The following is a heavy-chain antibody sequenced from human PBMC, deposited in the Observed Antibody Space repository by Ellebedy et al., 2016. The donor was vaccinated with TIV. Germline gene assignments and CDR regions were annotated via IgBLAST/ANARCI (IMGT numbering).Heavy chain of an antibody. CDR3: ARRPNYYGMDV. V-gene: IGHV3-53*01. CDR1: GFTVSSNY. CDR2: IYSGGST. Sequence: PGGSLRLSCAASGFTVSSNYMSWVRQAPGKGLEWVSVIYSGGSTYYADSVKGRFTISKDNSKNTLYLQMNSLRAEDTAVYYCARRPNYYGMDVWGHGTSVTVSS. J-gene: IGHJ6*02. D-gene: IGHD6-6*01.